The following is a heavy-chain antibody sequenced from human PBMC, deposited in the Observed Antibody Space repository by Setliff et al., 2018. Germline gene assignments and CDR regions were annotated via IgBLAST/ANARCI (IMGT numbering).Heavy chain of an antibody. Sequence: SETLSLTCTVSGGSISTSSHHWVWIRQSPGKGLEWIGTTYSSGTTYYNLSLKSRVAISLDTSKSQFSLNLGSVTAADTAVYYCTRLPRGRAAFDIWGQGTMVTVSS. J-gene: IGHJ3*02. CDR2: TYSSGTT. CDR1: GGSISTSSHH. CDR3: TRLPRGRAAFDI. V-gene: IGHV4-39*01. D-gene: IGHD3-10*01.